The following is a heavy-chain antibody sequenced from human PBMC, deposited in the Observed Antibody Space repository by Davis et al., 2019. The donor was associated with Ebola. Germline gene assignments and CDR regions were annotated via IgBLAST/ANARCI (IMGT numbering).Heavy chain of an antibody. Sequence: AASVKVSCKASGYTFTSYYMHWVLQAPGQGLEWMGIVNPSGGSTSYAQKFQGRVTMTRDTSTSTVYMELSSLRSEDTAVYYCARARQIQLWLFFWGQGTLVTVSS. J-gene: IGHJ4*02. CDR1: GYTFTSYY. CDR2: VNPSGGST. CDR3: ARARQIQLWLFF. D-gene: IGHD5-18*01. V-gene: IGHV1-46*01.